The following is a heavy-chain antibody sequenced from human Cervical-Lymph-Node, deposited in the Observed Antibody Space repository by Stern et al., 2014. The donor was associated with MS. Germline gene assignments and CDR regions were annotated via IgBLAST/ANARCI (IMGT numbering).Heavy chain of an antibody. CDR1: GYTFSKHG. J-gene: IGHJ6*02. V-gene: IGHV1-18*01. Sequence: QVQLGQSGAEIKKPGTSVKVSCKTSGYTFSKHGIGWVRQAPGQGLEWMGWISAYSGDTNYAQNLQGRVTMTTDTSTSTAYMELRGLRSDDTAVYYCATEGYQSPRTWNYFYGMDVWGQGTTVIVSS. CDR2: ISAYSGDT. CDR3: ATEGYQSPRTWNYFYGMDV. D-gene: IGHD1-7*01.